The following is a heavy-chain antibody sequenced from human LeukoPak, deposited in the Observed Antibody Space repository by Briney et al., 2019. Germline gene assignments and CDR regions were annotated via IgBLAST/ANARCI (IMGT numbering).Heavy chain of an antibody. CDR1: GVSISSSNSY. CDR3: ARRSYYGSGSYSRYYYYYMDV. J-gene: IGHJ6*03. CDR2: IYYSGST. V-gene: IGHV4-39*07. Sequence: SETLSLTCTVSGVSISSSNSYWGWIRQPPGKGLEWIGSIYYSGSTNYNPSLKSRVTISADTSKNQFSLRLSSVTAADTAVYYCARRSYYGSGSYSRYYYYYMDVWGKGTTVTISS. D-gene: IGHD3-10*01.